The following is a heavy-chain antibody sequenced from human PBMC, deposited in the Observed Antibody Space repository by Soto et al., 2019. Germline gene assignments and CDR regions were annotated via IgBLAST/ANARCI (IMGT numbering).Heavy chain of an antibody. CDR3: ARGWPSGNPFYYYYGMDV. CDR2: IYYSGST. CDR1: GGSISSGGYY. V-gene: IGHV4-31*03. J-gene: IGHJ6*02. Sequence: PSETLSLTCTVSGGSISSGGYYWSWIRQHPGKGLEWIGYIYYSGSTYYNPSLKSRVTISVDTSKNQFSLKLSSVTAADTAVYYCARGWPSGNPFYYYYGMDVWGQGTTVTVSS. D-gene: IGHD2-15*01.